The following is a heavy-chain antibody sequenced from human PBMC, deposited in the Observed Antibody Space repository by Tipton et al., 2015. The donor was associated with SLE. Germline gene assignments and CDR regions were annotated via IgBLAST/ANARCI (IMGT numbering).Heavy chain of an antibody. CDR1: GGSINSGGYS. V-gene: IGHV4-30-2*01. D-gene: IGHD2/OR15-2a*01. J-gene: IGHJ4*02. CDR3: ARPNRS. CDR2: IYHDGST. Sequence: TLSLTCAVSGGSINSGGYSWSWIRQPPGKGLEWVGYIYHDGSTYYNPFLKSRVTISIDRSASHFSLRLRSVTAADTAVYYCARPNRSWGQGTLVTVSS.